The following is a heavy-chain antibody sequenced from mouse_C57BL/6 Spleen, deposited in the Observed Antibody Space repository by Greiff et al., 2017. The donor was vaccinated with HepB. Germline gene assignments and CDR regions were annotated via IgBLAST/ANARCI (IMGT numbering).Heavy chain of an antibody. J-gene: IGHJ2*01. Sequence: EVQGVESGGDLVKPGGSLKLSCAASGFTFSSYGMSWVRQTPDKRLEWVATISSGGSYTYYPDSVKGRFTISRDNAKNTLYLQMSSLKSEDTAMYYGARHEGSSYLDYWGQGTTLTVSS. CDR2: ISSGGSYT. D-gene: IGHD1-1*01. CDR1: GFTFSSYG. V-gene: IGHV5-6*01. CDR3: ARHEGSSYLDY.